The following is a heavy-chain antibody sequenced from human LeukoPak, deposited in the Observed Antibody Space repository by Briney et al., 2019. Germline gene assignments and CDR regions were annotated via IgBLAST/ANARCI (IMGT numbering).Heavy chain of an antibody. CDR2: TNPNSGNT. CDR3: ARGRYYDILTGYYPARTRHYYFDY. D-gene: IGHD3-9*01. V-gene: IGHV1-8*01. CDR1: GYTFTSYD. J-gene: IGHJ4*02. Sequence: ASVKVSCKASGYTFTSYDINWVRQATGQGLEWMGWTNPNSGNTGYAQKFQGRVTMTRNTSISTAYMELSSLRSEDTAVYYCARGRYYDILTGYYPARTRHYYFDYWGQGTLVTVSS.